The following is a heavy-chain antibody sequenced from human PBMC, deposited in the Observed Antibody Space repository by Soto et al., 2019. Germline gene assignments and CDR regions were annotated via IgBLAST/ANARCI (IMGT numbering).Heavy chain of an antibody. D-gene: IGHD1-26*01. CDR3: AKSQSGSFFAAFDL. V-gene: IGHV3-23*01. CDR2: IFGSGRTT. CDR1: GFDFSSDV. J-gene: IGHJ3*01. Sequence: PGGYLRLYCEASGFDFSSDVMNWVRQAPGKGLEWVASIFGSGRTTYYADSVKGRFNISRDNSKNTLYLQLNSLRVEDTALYYCAKSQSGSFFAAFDLWGQGTMVTVSS.